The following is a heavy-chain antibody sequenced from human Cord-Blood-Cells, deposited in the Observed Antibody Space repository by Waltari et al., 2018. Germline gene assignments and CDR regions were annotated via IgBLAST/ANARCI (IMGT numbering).Heavy chain of an antibody. D-gene: IGHD5-18*01. CDR1: GYSFTSYW. J-gene: IGHJ6*03. CDR3: AREGRYSYGYYYYYYMDV. CDR2: IYPGDSDT. Sequence: EVQLVQSGEEVRKPGESLKISCKGSGYSFTSYWIGWVRQMPGKGLEWMGIIYPGDSDTRYSPSVQGQVTISADKSISTAYLQWSSLKASDTAMYYCAREGRYSYGYYYYYYMDVWGKGTTVTVSS. V-gene: IGHV5-51*01.